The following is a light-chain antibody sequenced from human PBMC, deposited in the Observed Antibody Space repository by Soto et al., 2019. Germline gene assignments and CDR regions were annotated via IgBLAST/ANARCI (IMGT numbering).Light chain of an antibody. Sequence: DIQMTQSPSTLSASIGDIVTITFRASEGIGEWLAWYQLKPGKAPHLLIYESSYLQSGVPSRFRGGGSGTEFTLTITSLQPEDFATYYCQQFSDYNPTFGQGTKVEIK. J-gene: IGKJ1*01. CDR2: ESS. CDR1: EGIGEW. CDR3: QQFSDYNPT. V-gene: IGKV1-5*01.